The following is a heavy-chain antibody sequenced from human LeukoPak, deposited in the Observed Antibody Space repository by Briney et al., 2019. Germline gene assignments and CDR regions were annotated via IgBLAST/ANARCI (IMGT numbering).Heavy chain of an antibody. CDR1: GGSISSYR. D-gene: IGHD6-13*01. V-gene: IGHV4-39*07. CDR3: ARLNGDWYSSSWSYFDY. Sequence: KSSETLSLTCTVSGGSISSYRWSWIRQPPGKGLEWIGSIYYSGSTYYNPSLKSRVTISVDTSKNQFSLKLSSVTAADTAVYYCARLNGDWYSSSWSYFDYWGQGTLVTVSS. J-gene: IGHJ4*02. CDR2: IYYSGST.